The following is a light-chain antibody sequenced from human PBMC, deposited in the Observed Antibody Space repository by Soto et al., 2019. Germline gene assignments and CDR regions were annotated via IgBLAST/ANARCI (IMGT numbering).Light chain of an antibody. J-gene: IGKJ4*01. CDR2: AAS. V-gene: IGKV1-39*01. Sequence: DIQMTQTPSSLSASVGHRVTITCRASQSISSYLNWYQQKPGKAPKVLIYAASSLQSGVPSRFSGIGSGTDFTLSISSLQPEDFATYYCQQSYSGPITFGGGTKVDIK. CDR3: QQSYSGPIT. CDR1: QSISSY.